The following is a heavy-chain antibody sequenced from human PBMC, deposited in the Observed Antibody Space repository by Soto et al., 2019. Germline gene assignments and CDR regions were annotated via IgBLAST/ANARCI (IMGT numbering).Heavy chain of an antibody. CDR3: ARDRVAAAGSGWFDP. Sequence: GGSLRLSCAASGFTFSSYSMNWVRQAPGKGLEWVSYISSSSSTIYYADSAKGRFTISRDNAKNSLYLQMNSLRDEDTAVYYCARDRVAAAGSGWFDPWGQGTLVTVSS. D-gene: IGHD6-13*01. CDR1: GFTFSSYS. V-gene: IGHV3-48*02. J-gene: IGHJ5*02. CDR2: ISSSSSTI.